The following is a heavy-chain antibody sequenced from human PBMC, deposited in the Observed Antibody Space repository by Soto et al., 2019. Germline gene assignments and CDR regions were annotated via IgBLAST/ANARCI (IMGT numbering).Heavy chain of an antibody. Sequence: SETLSLTCTVSGGSVSSGSYYWSWIRQPPGKGLEWIGYIYYSGRINYNPSLKSRVTISVDTTKNQFSLKLSSVTAADTAVYYCTKDEGWDCSGGSCYPGGHYWGQGTLVTV. CDR2: IYYSGRI. V-gene: IGHV4-61*01. D-gene: IGHD2-15*01. CDR3: TKDEGWDCSGGSCYPGGHY. CDR1: GGSVSSGSYY. J-gene: IGHJ4*02.